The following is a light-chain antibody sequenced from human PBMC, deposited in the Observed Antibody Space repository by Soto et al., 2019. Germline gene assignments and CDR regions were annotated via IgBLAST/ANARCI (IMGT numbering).Light chain of an antibody. CDR3: AAWDDSLNGMV. CDR1: SSSIGSNT. CDR2: NND. J-gene: IGLJ2*01. V-gene: IGLV1-44*01. Sequence: QLVLTQPPSASGTPGQRVTISCSGSSSSIGSNTVNWYQQLPGTAPKLLIYNNDQRPSGVPDRFSGSKSGTSASLAISGLQSEDEADYYCAAWDDSLNGMVFGGGTKVTVL.